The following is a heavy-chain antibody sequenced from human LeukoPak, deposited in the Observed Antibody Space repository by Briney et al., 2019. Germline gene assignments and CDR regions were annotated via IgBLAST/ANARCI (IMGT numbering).Heavy chain of an antibody. V-gene: IGHV3-15*01. CDR3: IPDVLITFGLDV. Sequence: PGGSLRLSCAASGFIFDNAWMNWVRQPPGKGLEWVGHIKSKREGGTRDYAAPVKGRFTISRDDSLDTLYLQMNSLKTEDTAMYYCIPDVLITFGLDVWGQGTMVTVSS. CDR1: GFIFDNAW. J-gene: IGHJ3*01. D-gene: IGHD3-16*01. CDR2: IKSKREGGTR.